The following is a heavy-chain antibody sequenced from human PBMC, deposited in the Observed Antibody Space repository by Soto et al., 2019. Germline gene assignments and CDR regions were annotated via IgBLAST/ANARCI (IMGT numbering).Heavy chain of an antibody. CDR2: IYHSGST. D-gene: IGHD4-4*01. V-gene: IGHV4-30-2*01. J-gene: IGHJ4*02. CDR3: ARGMTIVTTLDY. CDR1: GGSISSGGYS. Sequence: QLQLQESGSGLVKPSQTLSLTCAVSGGSISSGGYSWSWIRQPPGKGLEWIGYIYHSGSTYYNPSLKSRITISIARSKNQLSLKLSSVTAADTAVYYCARGMTIVTTLDYWGQGTLVTVSS.